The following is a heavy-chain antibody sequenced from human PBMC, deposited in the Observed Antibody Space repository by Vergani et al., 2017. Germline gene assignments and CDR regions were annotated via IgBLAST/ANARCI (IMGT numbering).Heavy chain of an antibody. V-gene: IGHV1-46*03. CDR3: ARGEYGILTGYRY. CDR1: GYTFSNYY. CDR2: INPSGGHT. Sequence: QVQVVPSGAEVKKSGASVKVSCKTSGYTFSNYYMLWVRQAPGQGLEWMGIINPSGGHTNYAQKFQGRVTMTRDTSTSTVYMELSSLRSEDTAIYYCARGEYGILTGYRYWGQGTLVTVSA. D-gene: IGHD3-9*01. J-gene: IGHJ4*02.